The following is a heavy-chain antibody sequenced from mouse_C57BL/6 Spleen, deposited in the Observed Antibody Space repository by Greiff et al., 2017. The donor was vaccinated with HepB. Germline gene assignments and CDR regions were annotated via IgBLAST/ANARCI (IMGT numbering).Heavy chain of an antibody. J-gene: IGHJ3*01. V-gene: IGHV6-3*01. CDR3: TTIRWLLPAWFAY. Sequence: EVKVVESGGGLVQPGGSMKLSCVASGFTFSNYWMNWVRQSPEKGLEWVAQIRLKSDNYATHYAESVKGRFTISRDDSKSSVYLQMNNLRAEDTGIYYCTTIRWLLPAWFAYWGQGTLVTVSA. CDR1: GFTFSNYW. D-gene: IGHD2-3*01. CDR2: IRLKSDNYAT.